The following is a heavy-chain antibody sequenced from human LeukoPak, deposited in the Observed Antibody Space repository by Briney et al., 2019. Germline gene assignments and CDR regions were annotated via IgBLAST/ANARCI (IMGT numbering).Heavy chain of an antibody. CDR3: ARVSRYFTARAFDI. Sequence: SETLSLTCAVYGGSFSGYYWSWIRQPPGKGLEWIGEINHSGSTNYNPSLTSRVTISVDTSKNQFSLKLSSVTAADTAVYYCARVSRYFTARAFDIWGQGTMVTVSS. J-gene: IGHJ3*02. CDR1: GGSFSGYY. V-gene: IGHV4-34*01. CDR2: INHSGST. D-gene: IGHD3-9*01.